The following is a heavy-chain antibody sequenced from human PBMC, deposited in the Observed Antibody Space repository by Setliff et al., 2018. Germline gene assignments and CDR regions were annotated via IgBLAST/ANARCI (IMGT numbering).Heavy chain of an antibody. CDR1: GFVVTNSE. CDR3: ARDVFDFRTGQADP. J-gene: IGHJ5*02. D-gene: IGHD3-3*01. V-gene: IGHV3-7*01. CDR2: INQGGGAQ. Sequence: PGGSLRLSCAASGFVVTNSEMSWVRQAPGKGLEWVANINQGGGAQFYVDSVKGRFTISRDNAKNSLYLQMSSLRAEDTAVYYCARDVFDFRTGQADPWGQGTLVTVSS.